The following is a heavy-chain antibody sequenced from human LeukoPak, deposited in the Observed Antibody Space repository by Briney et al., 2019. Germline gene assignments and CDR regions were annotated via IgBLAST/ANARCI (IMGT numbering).Heavy chain of an antibody. CDR1: GFTFSSYG. Sequence: GGSLRLSCAASGFTFSSYGMSWVRQAPGKGLEWVSGISGSGGTTYYADSVKGRFTISRDNAKNSLYLQMNSLRAEDTAVYYCARVRSPRYFDYWGQGTLVTVSS. J-gene: IGHJ4*02. V-gene: IGHV3-23*01. CDR2: ISGSGGTT. CDR3: ARVRSPRYFDY.